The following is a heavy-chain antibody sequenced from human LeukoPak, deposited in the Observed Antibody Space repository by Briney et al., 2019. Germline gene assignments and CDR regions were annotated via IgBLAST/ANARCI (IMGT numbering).Heavy chain of an antibody. D-gene: IGHD1-7*01. CDR2: IKEDGSEK. Sequence: PGGSLRLSCAASGFSFRSYWMSWVRQAPGKGLEWVANIKEDGSEKYYVDSVKGRFTISRDNPKNSLYLQMNSLRAEDTAVYYCARRGTLFDFWGQGTLVTVSS. V-gene: IGHV3-7*01. J-gene: IGHJ4*02. CDR3: ARRGTLFDF. CDR1: GFSFRSYW.